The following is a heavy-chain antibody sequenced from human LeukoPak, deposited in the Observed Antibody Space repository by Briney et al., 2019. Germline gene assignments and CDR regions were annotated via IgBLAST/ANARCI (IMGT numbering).Heavy chain of an antibody. CDR1: GFTFSSYA. Sequence: GGSLRLSCAASGFTFSSYAMSWVRQAPGKGLEWVSAISGSGGSTYYADSVKGRFTISRDNSKNTLYLQMNSLRAEDTAVYYCAKVKGPRGHGSGSYDPWGQGTLVTDSS. CDR2: ISGSGGST. D-gene: IGHD3-10*01. V-gene: IGHV3-23*01. J-gene: IGHJ5*02. CDR3: AKVKGPRGHGSGSYDP.